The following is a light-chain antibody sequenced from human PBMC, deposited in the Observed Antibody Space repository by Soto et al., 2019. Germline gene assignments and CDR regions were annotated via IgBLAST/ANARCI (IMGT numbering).Light chain of an antibody. CDR1: SSKIGAGYD. J-gene: IGLJ3*02. Sequence: QPVLTQPPSVSGAPGQRVTISCTGSSSKIGAGYDVHWYQQLPGTAPKLLIYGNSNRPSGVPDRFAGSKTGTSASLAITGLQAEDEADYYCQSYDSSLSGWVFGGGTKPTVL. V-gene: IGLV1-40*01. CDR2: GNS. CDR3: QSYDSSLSGWV.